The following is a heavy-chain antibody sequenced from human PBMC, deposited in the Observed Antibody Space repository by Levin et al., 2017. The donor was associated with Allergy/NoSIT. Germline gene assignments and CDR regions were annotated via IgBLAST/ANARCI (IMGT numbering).Heavy chain of an antibody. J-gene: IGHJ4*02. V-gene: IGHV2-5*02. CDR3: AHSNSTVTLRRHYFDY. CDR1: GFSLSTSGVG. Sequence: ESGPTLVKPTQTLTLTCTFSGFSLSTSGVGVGWIRQPPGKALEWLALIYWDDDKRYSPSLKSRLTITKDTSKNQVVLTMTNMDPVDTATYYCAHSNSTVTLRRHYFDYWGQGTLVTVSS. D-gene: IGHD4-17*01. CDR2: IYWDDDK.